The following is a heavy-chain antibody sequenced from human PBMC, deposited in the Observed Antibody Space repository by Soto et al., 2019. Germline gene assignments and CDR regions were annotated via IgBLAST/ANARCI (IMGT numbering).Heavy chain of an antibody. Sequence: ASVKVSCKASGYTFTSYDINWVRQATGQGLEYLGWMNPNSGNTGYVQKFQGRVTITRDTSASTAYMELSSLRSEDTAVYYCARDRPPGDYWGQGTLVTVSS. CDR1: GYTFTSYD. V-gene: IGHV1-8*03. CDR2: MNPNSGNT. D-gene: IGHD3-10*01. J-gene: IGHJ4*02. CDR3: ARDRPPGDY.